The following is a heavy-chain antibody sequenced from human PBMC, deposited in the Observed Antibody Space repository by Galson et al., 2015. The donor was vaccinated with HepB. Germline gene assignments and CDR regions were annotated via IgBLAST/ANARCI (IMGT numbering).Heavy chain of an antibody. CDR2: ISFDGKVQ. CDR1: GFTFSSYG. V-gene: IGHV3-30*18. D-gene: IGHD1-14*01. J-gene: IGHJ4*02. Sequence: SLRLSCAASGFTFSSYGMHWVRQASGKGLEWVAVISFDGKVQYYANSVKGRFTISRDNSKNTLDLQMNSLRAEDTALYYCAKEHRPRVATGLDYWGQGTLVTVSS. CDR3: AKEHRPRVATGLDY.